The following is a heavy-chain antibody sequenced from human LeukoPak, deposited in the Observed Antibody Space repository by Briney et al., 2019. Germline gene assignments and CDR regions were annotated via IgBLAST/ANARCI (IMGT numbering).Heavy chain of an antibody. J-gene: IGHJ4*02. Sequence: PGGSLRLSCAASGFTFGNYALNWVRQPPGKGLEWVSNISPSGGRTDYADSVKGRFTISRDNFKNMLYLQMNSLRAEDTALFYCATQFRYSSAAGPLDYWGQGTLVTVSS. CDR2: ISPSGGRT. V-gene: IGHV3-23*01. CDR3: ATQFRYSSAAGPLDY. D-gene: IGHD1-26*01. CDR1: GFTFGNYA.